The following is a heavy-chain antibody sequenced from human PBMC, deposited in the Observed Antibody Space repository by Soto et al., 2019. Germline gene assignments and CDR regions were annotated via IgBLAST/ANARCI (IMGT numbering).Heavy chain of an antibody. CDR1: GFAFSNYA. CDR2: ISTSDGDT. J-gene: IGHJ5*02. V-gene: IGHV3-23*01. Sequence: GGSLRLSCAASGFAFSNYAMTWVRQAPGKGLEWVSTISTSDGDTYYADSVKGRFTISRDNSRNTLYLQMNSLRAEDTAVYYCASGSGNYPKYNWFDPWGQGTLVTVSS. CDR3: ASGSGNYPKYNWFDP. D-gene: IGHD3-10*01.